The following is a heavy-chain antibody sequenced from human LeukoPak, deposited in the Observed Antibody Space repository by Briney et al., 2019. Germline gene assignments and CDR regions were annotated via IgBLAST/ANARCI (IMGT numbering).Heavy chain of an antibody. CDR1: GYTFTDYY. J-gene: IGHJ4*02. Sequence: ASVKVSCKASGYTFTDYYMHWVRQAPGQGLEWMGWINPHSGGTIYAQKFQASVTMTRDTSISTAYMELSRPTSDDTAVYYCAREVHRVGAHFDYWGQGALVTVSS. D-gene: IGHD1-26*01. V-gene: IGHV1-2*02. CDR3: AREVHRVGAHFDY. CDR2: INPHSGGT.